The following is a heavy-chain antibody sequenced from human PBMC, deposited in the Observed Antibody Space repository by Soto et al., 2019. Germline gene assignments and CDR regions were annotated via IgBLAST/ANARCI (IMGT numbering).Heavy chain of an antibody. CDR1: GFTFSSYG. Sequence: GGSLRLSCAASGFTFSSYGMHWVRQAPGKGLEWVAVISYDGSNKYYADSVKGRFTISRDNSKNTLYLQMNSLRAEDTAVYYCAKGGGYYLDYWGQGTLVTVSS. CDR2: ISYDGSNK. V-gene: IGHV3-30*18. D-gene: IGHD3-10*01. J-gene: IGHJ4*02. CDR3: AKGGGYYLDY.